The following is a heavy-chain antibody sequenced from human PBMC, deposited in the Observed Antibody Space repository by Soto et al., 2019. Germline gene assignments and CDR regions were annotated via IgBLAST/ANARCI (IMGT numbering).Heavy chain of an antibody. D-gene: IGHD6-6*01. J-gene: IGHJ6*02. CDR2: INPNSGGT. V-gene: IGHV1-2*04. Sequence: ASVKVSCKASGYTFTGYYMHWVRQAPGQGLEWMGWINPNSGGTNYAQKFQGWVTMTRDTSISTAYMELSRLRSDDTAVYYCARDWGNSYSSSPGYGMDVWGQGTTVTVS. CDR3: ARDWGNSYSSSPGYGMDV. CDR1: GYTFTGYY.